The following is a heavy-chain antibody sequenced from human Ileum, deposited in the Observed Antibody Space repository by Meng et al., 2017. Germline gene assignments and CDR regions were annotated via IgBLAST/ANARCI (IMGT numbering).Heavy chain of an antibody. CDR2: IKGDGSNI. Sequence: GGSLRLSCAASGFTFSNYWMFWVRQGPGKGLVWVSRIKGDGSNIAYADSVKGRFTISRDNAKNTLYLQMNSLRAEDTAVYYCARDSGKASFDYWGQGSLVTVSS. CDR3: ARDSGKASFDY. J-gene: IGHJ4*02. CDR1: GFTFSNYW. V-gene: IGHV3-74*01. D-gene: IGHD3-10*01.